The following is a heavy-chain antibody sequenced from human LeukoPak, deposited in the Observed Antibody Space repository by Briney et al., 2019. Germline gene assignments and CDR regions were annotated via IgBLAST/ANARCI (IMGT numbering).Heavy chain of an antibody. CDR1: GFTFSTYW. CDR3: VRDPPEREELFDY. Sequence: QSGGSLRLSCAVSGFTFSTYWMHWVRQAPGKGLVWVSRINGDASDTSYADSVRGRFTISRDNAKNTLFLQMNSLRAEDTAVYYCVRDPPEREELFDYWGQGTLVTVSS. J-gene: IGHJ4*02. V-gene: IGHV3-74*01. CDR2: INGDASDT. D-gene: IGHD1-26*01.